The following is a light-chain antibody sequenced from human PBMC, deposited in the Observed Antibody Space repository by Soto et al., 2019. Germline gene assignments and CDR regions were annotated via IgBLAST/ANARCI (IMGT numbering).Light chain of an antibody. J-gene: IGLJ3*02. Sequence: QSALTQPRSVSGSPGQSVTISCTGTSSDVGGYNYVSWYQQHPGKAPKLIIYDATKWSSGVPDRFSGSKSGNTASLTISGLQAEDEADYYCYSYAGSNTGVFGGGTKLTVL. CDR1: SSDVGGYNY. V-gene: IGLV2-11*01. CDR2: DAT. CDR3: YSYAGSNTGV.